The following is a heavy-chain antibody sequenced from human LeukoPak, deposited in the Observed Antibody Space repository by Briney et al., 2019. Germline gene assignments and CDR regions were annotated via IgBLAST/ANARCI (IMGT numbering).Heavy chain of an antibody. J-gene: IGHJ4*02. CDR2: INHSGST. CDR3: ASFGYSGGY. Sequence: PSETLSLTCAVYGGSFSGYYWSWIRQPPGKGLEWIGEINHSGSTNYNPSLKSRVTISVDTSKTQFSLKLSSVTAADTAVYYCASFGYSGGYWGQGTLVTVSS. V-gene: IGHV4-34*01. D-gene: IGHD5-12*01. CDR1: GGSFSGYY.